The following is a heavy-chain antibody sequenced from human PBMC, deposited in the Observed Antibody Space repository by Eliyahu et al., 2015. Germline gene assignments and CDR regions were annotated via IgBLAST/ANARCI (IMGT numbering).Heavy chain of an antibody. Sequence: EVKKPGSSVKVSCKASGGTFSSYAISWVRQAPGQGLEWMGRIIPILGIANYAQKSQGRVTITADKSTSTAHMELSSLRSEDTAVYYCAIPEYSGRYGMDVWGQGTTVTVSS. CDR2: IIPILGIA. CDR1: GGTFSSYA. V-gene: IGHV1-69*04. D-gene: IGHD5-12*01. CDR3: AIPEYSGRYGMDV. J-gene: IGHJ6*02.